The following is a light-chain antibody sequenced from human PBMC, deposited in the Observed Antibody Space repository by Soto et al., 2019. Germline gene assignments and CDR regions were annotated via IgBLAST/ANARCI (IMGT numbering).Light chain of an antibody. V-gene: IGKV1-39*01. Sequence: DIQMTPSPSPLSASVGDRVTIPCRASQSISSYLNWYQQKPGKAPKLLIYAASSLQSGVPSRFSGSGSGTDFTLTISSLQPEDFATYYCQQSYSTPQTFGQGTRWIS. J-gene: IGKJ1*01. CDR2: AAS. CDR1: QSISSY. CDR3: QQSYSTPQT.